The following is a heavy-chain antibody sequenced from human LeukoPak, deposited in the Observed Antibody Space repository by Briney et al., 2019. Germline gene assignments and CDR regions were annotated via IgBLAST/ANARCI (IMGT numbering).Heavy chain of an antibody. J-gene: IGHJ4*02. V-gene: IGHV3-7*01. CDR3: ARDRVRWKWEPGAY. CDR2: IKEDGSEK. D-gene: IGHD1-26*01. CDR1: GFTFSSFC. Sequence: PGGSLRLSCAVSGFTFSSFCMTWVRQAPGKGLEWVANIKEDGSEKYYVDSVKGRFTISRDNAKNSLYLQMSSLRAEDTAVYYCARDRVRWKWEPGAYWGQGTLVTVSS.